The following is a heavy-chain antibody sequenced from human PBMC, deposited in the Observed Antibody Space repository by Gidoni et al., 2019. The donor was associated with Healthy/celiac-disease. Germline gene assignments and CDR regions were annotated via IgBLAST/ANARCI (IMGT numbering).Heavy chain of an antibody. V-gene: IGHV3-23*01. Sequence: EVPLLESGGGLVQPGGSLRHSCAASGFTFSRYAMSWVRQAPGKGLAWVSAISGSGGSTYYADSVKGRFTISRDNSKNTLYLQMNSLRAEDTAVYYWAKDRLRYSGYDTINCDYWGQGTLVTVSS. CDR1: GFTFSRYA. CDR3: AKDRLRYSGYDTINCDY. CDR2: ISGSGGST. J-gene: IGHJ4*02. D-gene: IGHD5-12*01.